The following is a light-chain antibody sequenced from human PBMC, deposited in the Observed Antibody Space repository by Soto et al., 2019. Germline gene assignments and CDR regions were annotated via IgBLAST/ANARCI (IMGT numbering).Light chain of an antibody. Sequence: QSALTQPASVSGSPGKSLTISCTGTSSDVGGYNYVSWYQQHPGKAPKLMIYDVSNRPSGVSNRFSGSKSVNTASLTISGLHAEDESDYYCSSYTSSSTPYVFGTGTKLTVL. J-gene: IGLJ1*01. CDR2: DVS. CDR3: SSYTSSSTPYV. V-gene: IGLV2-14*01. CDR1: SSDVGGYNY.